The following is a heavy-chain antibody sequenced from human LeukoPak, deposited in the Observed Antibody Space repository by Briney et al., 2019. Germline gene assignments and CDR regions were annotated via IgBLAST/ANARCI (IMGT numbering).Heavy chain of an antibody. V-gene: IGHV3-53*01. Sequence: GGSLGLSCAASGFTVSSNYMSWVRQAPGKGLEWVSVVYSGGSTYYADSVKGRFTISRDNSKNTLYLQMNSLRAEDTAVYYCASAAVAGQFDYWGQGTLVTVSS. CDR3: ASAAVAGQFDY. J-gene: IGHJ4*02. CDR2: VYSGGST. D-gene: IGHD6-19*01. CDR1: GFTVSSNY.